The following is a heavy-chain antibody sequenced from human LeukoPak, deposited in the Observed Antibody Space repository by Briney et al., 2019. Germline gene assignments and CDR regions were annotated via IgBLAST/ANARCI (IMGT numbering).Heavy chain of an antibody. J-gene: IGHJ5*02. Sequence: GASVKVSCKASGYTFTSYGISWVRQAPGQGLEWMPWISAYNGNTNYAQKLQGRVTMTTDTSTSTAYMELRSLRSDDTAVYYCARVPHLTGTKKNWFDPWGQGTLVTASS. CDR1: GYTFTSYG. CDR2: ISAYNGNT. CDR3: ARVPHLTGTKKNWFDP. D-gene: IGHD1-20*01. V-gene: IGHV1-18*01.